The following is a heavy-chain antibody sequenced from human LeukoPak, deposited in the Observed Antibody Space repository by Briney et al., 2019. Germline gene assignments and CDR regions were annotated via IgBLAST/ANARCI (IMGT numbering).Heavy chain of an antibody. CDR2: INSDGTST. D-gene: IGHD6-19*01. CDR3: ARVAGASYSSGWGLGDY. V-gene: IGHV3-74*01. J-gene: IGHJ4*02. CDR1: GFTFSSYW. Sequence: GGSLRLSCAASGFTFSSYWMHWVRQAPGKGLVWVSRINSDGTSTSYADSVKGRFTISRDNSKNTLYLQMNSLRAEDTAVYYCARVAGASYSSGWGLGDYWGQGTLVTVSS.